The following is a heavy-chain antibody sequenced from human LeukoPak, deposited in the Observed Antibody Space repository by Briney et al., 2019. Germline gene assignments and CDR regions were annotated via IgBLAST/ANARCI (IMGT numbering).Heavy chain of an antibody. CDR3: AAIEYYYDSSGYYEPMKY. V-gene: IGHV1-58*02. J-gene: IGHJ4*02. D-gene: IGHD3-22*01. CDR1: GFTFTSSA. Sequence: ASVKVSCKASGFTFTSSAMQWVRQARGQRLEWIGWIVVGSGNTNYAQKFQERVTITRDMSTSTAYMELSSLRSEDTAVHYCAAIEYYYDSSGYYEPMKYWGQGTLVTVSS. CDR2: IVVGSGNT.